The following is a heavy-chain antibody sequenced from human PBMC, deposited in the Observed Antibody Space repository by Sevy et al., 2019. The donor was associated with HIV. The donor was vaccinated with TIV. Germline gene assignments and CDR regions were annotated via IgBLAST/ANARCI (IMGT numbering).Heavy chain of an antibody. CDR1: GDIFINYG. CDR2: IIPIFGTT. CDR3: ARNGIITFGGVVVKYYFDH. J-gene: IGHJ4*02. Sequence: SVKVSCKASGDIFINYGINWVRQAPGQGLEWMGGIIPIFGTTHYAQKFQGRLTITADKSTGTVYMELSSLSSEDTAVYYCARNGIITFGGVVVKYYFDHWGQGTLVTVSS. D-gene: IGHD3-16*02. V-gene: IGHV1-69*06.